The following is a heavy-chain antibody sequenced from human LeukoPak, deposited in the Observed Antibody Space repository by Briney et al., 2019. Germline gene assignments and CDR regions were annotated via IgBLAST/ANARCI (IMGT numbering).Heavy chain of an antibody. D-gene: IGHD5-12*01. CDR3: VRDYFRGDIVATIMDF. V-gene: IGHV1-2*02. Sequence: ASVKVSCKACGYTFTGYYMNWVRQGPGQGLEWMGWINPNNGGTNYAQKFQGRVTMTRDTSISTAYMELSRLTSDDTAVYYCVRDYFRGDIVATIMDFWGQGTLVTLSS. CDR2: INPNNGGT. J-gene: IGHJ4*02. CDR1: GYTFTGYY.